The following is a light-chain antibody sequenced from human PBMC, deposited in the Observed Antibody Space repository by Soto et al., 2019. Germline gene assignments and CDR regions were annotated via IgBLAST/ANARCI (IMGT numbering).Light chain of an antibody. CDR2: YAS. J-gene: IGLJ2*01. CDR1: NIGSKS. Sequence: SYELTQPPSVSVAPGKTARITCGGNNIGSKSVHWYQQKPGQAPVLVIYYASDRPSGIPERFSGSNSGNTATLTISRVEDGDEADYYCQVWDSSSDHVVFGGGTKLTVL. CDR3: QVWDSSSDHVV. V-gene: IGLV3-21*04.